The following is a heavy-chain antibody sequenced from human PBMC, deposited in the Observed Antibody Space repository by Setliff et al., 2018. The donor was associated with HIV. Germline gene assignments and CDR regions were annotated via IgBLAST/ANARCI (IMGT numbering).Heavy chain of an antibody. CDR2: IHYSGST. CDR1: GDSITGSHYY. J-gene: IGHJ3*02. CDR3: SRSGIGYGGDSNTFDI. V-gene: IGHV4-39*01. Sequence: PSEILSLTCTVSGDSITGSHYYWGWIRQPPGKGLEWIASIHYSGSTYDSPSVRSRVAIFVDTSKNQFSLRLNSVTATDAAMYYCSRSGIGYGGDSNTFDIWGQGTLVTVSS. D-gene: IGHD2-21*02.